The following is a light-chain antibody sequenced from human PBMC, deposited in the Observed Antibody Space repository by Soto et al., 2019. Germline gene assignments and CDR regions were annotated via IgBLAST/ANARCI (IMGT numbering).Light chain of an antibody. J-gene: IGKJ2*01. CDR3: MQGTHLPYT. CDR2: KAS. CDR1: QSLVYTDGSTH. V-gene: IGKV2-30*01. Sequence: DVVMTQSPLSLPVTLGQPASISCRTSQSLVYTDGSTHLSWFQQRPGQSPRRLIYKASDRDSGVTDRLISSGSGTDLTLKISRVGAEDIGIYYCMQGTHLPYTFGQGTKMEIK.